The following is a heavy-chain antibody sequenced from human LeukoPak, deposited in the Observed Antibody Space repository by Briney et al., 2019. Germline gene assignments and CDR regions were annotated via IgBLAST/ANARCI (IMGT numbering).Heavy chain of an antibody. CDR3: ARVQQLRPDWFDP. J-gene: IGHJ5*02. V-gene: IGHV4-4*07. Sequence: SETLSLTCTVSGGSINSYYWSWIRQPAGKGLEWIGRIYSSGSTTYNPSLKSRGTMSVDTAKNQFALRLSPVTAADTAVYYCARVQQLRPDWFDPWGQGTLVTVSS. CDR1: GGSINSYY. CDR2: IYSSGST. D-gene: IGHD6-13*01.